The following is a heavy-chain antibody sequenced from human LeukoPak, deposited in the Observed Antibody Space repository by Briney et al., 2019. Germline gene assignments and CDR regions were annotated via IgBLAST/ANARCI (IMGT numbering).Heavy chain of an antibody. CDR2: IYYSGST. CDR1: GGSISSGDYY. CDR3: ARDDYYDSSGSQSNWYFDL. D-gene: IGHD3-22*01. V-gene: IGHV4-30-4*01. J-gene: IGHJ2*01. Sequence: PSQTLSLTCTVSGGSISSGDYYWSWIRQPPGKGLEWLGYIYYSGSTYYNPSLKSRVTISVATSKTQFSLKLSSVTAADTAVYYCARDDYYDSSGSQSNWYFDLWGRGTLVTVSS.